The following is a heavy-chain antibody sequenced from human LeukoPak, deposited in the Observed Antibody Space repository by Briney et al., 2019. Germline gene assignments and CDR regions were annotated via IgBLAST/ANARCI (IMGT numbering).Heavy chain of an antibody. CDR2: INHSGST. J-gene: IGHJ6*03. CDR1: GGSFSGYY. V-gene: IGHV4-34*01. D-gene: IGHD6-6*01. CDR3: APARPTIYYYYYYMDV. Sequence: PSETLSLTCAVYGGSFSGYYWSWIRQPPGKGLEWIGEINHSGSTNYNPSLKSRVTISVDTSKNQFSLRLSSVTAADTAVYYCAPARPTIYYYYYYMDVWGKGTTVTVSS.